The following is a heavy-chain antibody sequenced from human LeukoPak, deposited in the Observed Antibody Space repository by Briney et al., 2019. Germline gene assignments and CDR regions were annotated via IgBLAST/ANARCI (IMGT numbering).Heavy chain of an antibody. CDR1: GYTFTGYY. CDR2: INPNSGGT. V-gene: IGHV1-2*02. J-gene: IGHJ3*02. D-gene: IGHD3-22*01. Sequence: ASVKVSCKASGYTFTGYYMHWVRQAPGQGLEWMGWINPNSGGTNYAQKFQGRVTMTRDTSISTAYMELSRLRSDDTAVYYCARGIFGGSGYYFSAFDIWGQGTMVTVSS. CDR3: ARGIFGGSGYYFSAFDI.